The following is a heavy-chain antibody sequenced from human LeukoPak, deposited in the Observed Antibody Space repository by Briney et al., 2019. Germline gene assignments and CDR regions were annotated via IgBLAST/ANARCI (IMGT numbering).Heavy chain of an antibody. Sequence: GGSLRLSCAASGFTFSTYTMNWVRQAPGKGLEWVSSISTSSTYIYYADSVKGRFTISRDNDKNSLYLQMNSLRAEDTAVYYCARDGYSSGYLKALDYWGQGTQLTVSS. D-gene: IGHD5-18*01. CDR2: ISTSSTYI. CDR3: ARDGYSSGYLKALDY. CDR1: GFTFSTYT. V-gene: IGHV3-21*01. J-gene: IGHJ4*02.